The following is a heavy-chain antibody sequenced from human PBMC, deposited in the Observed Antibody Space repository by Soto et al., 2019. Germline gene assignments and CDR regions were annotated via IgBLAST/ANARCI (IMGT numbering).Heavy chain of an antibody. Sequence: PVGSLRLSCAASGFTFSSYAMSWVRQAPGKGLEWVSAISGSGGSTYYADSVKGRFTISRDNSKNTLYLQMNSLRAEDTAVYYCAKDPTYYYGSGSKSWFDPWGQGTLVTVSS. V-gene: IGHV3-23*01. D-gene: IGHD3-10*01. J-gene: IGHJ5*02. CDR1: GFTFSSYA. CDR2: ISGSGGST. CDR3: AKDPTYYYGSGSKSWFDP.